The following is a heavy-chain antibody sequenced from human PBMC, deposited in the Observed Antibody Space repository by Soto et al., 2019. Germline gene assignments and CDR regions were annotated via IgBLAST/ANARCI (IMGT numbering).Heavy chain of an antibody. CDR1: GFTFSSYS. CDR3: ASLTYYDFWSGSSFDY. D-gene: IGHD3-3*01. J-gene: IGHJ4*02. Sequence: GGSLRLSCAASGFTFSSYSMNWVRQAPGKGLEGVSYISSSGRSIYYADSVRGRFTVSRDNAKNSLYLQMNSLRDEDTAVYYCASLTYYDFWSGSSFDYWGQGTLVTVSS. CDR2: ISSSGRSI. V-gene: IGHV3-48*02.